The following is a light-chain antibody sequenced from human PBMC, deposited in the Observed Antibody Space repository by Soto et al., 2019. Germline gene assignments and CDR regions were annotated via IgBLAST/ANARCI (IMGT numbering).Light chain of an antibody. Sequence: QPVLTQPPSASGTPGQRVTISCSRSSSSIGSNYVYWYQQLPGTAPKLLIYRNNQRPSGVPDRFSGSKSGTSASLAISGLRSEDEADYYCAAWDDSLSGYVFETVTKLTVL. CDR1: SSSIGSNY. V-gene: IGLV1-47*01. J-gene: IGLJ1*01. CDR3: AAWDDSLSGYV. CDR2: RNN.